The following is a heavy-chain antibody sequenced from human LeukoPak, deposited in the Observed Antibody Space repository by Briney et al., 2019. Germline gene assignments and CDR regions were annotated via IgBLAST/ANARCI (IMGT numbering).Heavy chain of an antibody. CDR3: ARLPGRGGSYYVDAFDI. Sequence: PGGSLRLSCAASGFTVSSNYMSWVRQAPGQGLEWVSVIYSGGSTYYADSVKARLTISRDNSKTTLYLQMNSLRAEDTAVYYCARLPGRGGSYYVDAFDIWGQGTMVTVSS. CDR2: IYSGGST. V-gene: IGHV3-66*04. D-gene: IGHD1-26*01. CDR1: GFTVSSNY. J-gene: IGHJ3*02.